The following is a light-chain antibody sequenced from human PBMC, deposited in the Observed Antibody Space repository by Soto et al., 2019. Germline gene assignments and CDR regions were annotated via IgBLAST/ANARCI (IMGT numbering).Light chain of an antibody. CDR1: QSVRSW. CDR3: QQYDNYPLT. Sequence: DIQMTQSPATLSASVGDSVTITCRASQSVRSWLAWYQQKPGTAPKLLIFDASRLESGVPSRFSGSASGTEFTLTISSLQPDEFATYYCQQYDNYPLTVGEGTKVDIK. V-gene: IGKV1-5*01. J-gene: IGKJ4*01. CDR2: DAS.